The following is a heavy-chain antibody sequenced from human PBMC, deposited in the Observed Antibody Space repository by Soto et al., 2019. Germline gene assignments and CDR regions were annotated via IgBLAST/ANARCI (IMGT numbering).Heavy chain of an antibody. CDR1: GGSVSSGDHY. J-gene: IGHJ3*02. Sequence: PPETLSLTCTVSGGSVSSGDHYWSWIRQPPGKGLEWIAYISHSGSASYNSSLKSRVTISIDMSKNQFSLRLRSVTAADTAVYYCARDRPDNINSFDAVDIWGTGTLVTVS. CDR2: ISHSGSA. V-gene: IGHV4-61*08. CDR3: ARDRPDNINSFDAVDI. D-gene: IGHD1-1*01.